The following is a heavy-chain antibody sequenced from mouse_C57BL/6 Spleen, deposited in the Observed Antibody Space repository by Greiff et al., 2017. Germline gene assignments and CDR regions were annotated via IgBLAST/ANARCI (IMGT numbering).Heavy chain of an antibody. D-gene: IGHD1-1*01. CDR2: ISDGGSYT. CDR3: ARVTTVVATKAMDY. J-gene: IGHJ4*01. CDR1: GFTFSSYA. Sequence: DVHLVESGGGLVKPGGSLKLSCAASGFTFSSYAMSWVRQTPEKRLEWVATISDGGSYTYYPDNVKGRFTISRDNAKNNLYLQMSHLKSEDTAMYYCARVTTVVATKAMDYWGQGTSVTVSS. V-gene: IGHV5-4*01.